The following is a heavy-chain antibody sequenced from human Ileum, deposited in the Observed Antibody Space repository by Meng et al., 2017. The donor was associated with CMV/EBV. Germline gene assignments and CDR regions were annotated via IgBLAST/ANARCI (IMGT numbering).Heavy chain of an antibody. J-gene: IGHJ3*02. Sequence: LSCAASGFTVSSNYMSWVRQAPGKGLEWVSVIYSGGSTYYADSVKGRFTISRDNSKNTLYLQMNTLRAEDTAVYYCARVDDYGAFDIWGQGTMVTVSS. V-gene: IGHV3-53*01. CDR3: ARVDDYGAFDI. CDR2: IYSGGST. CDR1: GFTVSSNY. D-gene: IGHD4/OR15-4a*01.